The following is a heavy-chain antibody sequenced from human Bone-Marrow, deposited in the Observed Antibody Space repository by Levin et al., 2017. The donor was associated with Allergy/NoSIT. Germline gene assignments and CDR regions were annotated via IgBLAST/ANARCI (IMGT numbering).Heavy chain of an antibody. CDR1: GSTFRNYA. Sequence: PGGSLRLSCAASGSTFRNYAMHWVRQAPAKGLEWVAIISYDGSNKHYADSVKGRFTISRDNSKNMLYLQMTSLRGEDTSVYYCASETGVAAGPTFDSWGQGTLITVSS. J-gene: IGHJ4*02. CDR2: ISYDGSNK. CDR3: ASETGVAAGPTFDS. D-gene: IGHD6-13*01. V-gene: IGHV3-30*04.